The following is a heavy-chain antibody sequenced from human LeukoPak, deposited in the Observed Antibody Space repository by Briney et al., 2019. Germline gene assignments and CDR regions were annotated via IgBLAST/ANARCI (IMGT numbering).Heavy chain of an antibody. CDR1: GYTFTSYD. Sequence: ASVKVSCKASGYTFTSYDINWVRQATGQGLEWMGWMNPNSGNTGYAQKFQGRVTMTRNTSISTAYMELSSLRSEDTAVYYCARAGYEQHKYYYTGMDVGGKGTTAPVS. V-gene: IGHV1-8*01. CDR3: ARAGYEQHKYYYTGMDV. J-gene: IGHJ6*04. CDR2: MNPNSGNT. D-gene: IGHD2-2*01.